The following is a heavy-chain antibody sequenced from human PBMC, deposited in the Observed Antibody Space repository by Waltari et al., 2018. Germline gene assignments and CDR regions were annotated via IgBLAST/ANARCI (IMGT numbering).Heavy chain of an antibody. D-gene: IGHD2-15*01. CDR3: TRGGVASGAEFDP. CDR1: GFTFGDYA. V-gene: IGHV3-49*04. CDR2: IRSKAYGGTT. J-gene: IGHJ5*02. Sequence: EVQLVESGGGLVQPGRSLSRSCTASGFTFGDYAMSWVLRAPGKGLEWVGFIRSKAYGGTTEYAASVKGRFTISRDDSKSIAYLQMNSLKTEDTAVYYCTRGGVASGAEFDPWGQGTLVTVSS.